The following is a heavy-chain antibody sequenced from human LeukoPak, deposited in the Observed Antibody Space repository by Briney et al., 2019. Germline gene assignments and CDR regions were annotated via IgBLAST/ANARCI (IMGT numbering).Heavy chain of an antibody. J-gene: IGHJ6*04. Sequence: GASVKVSCKASGYSFTDYGVHWVRQAPGQRLEWLGWISAGNGNTKYSQKFQGRVTITRDTSASTAYMELRGLRSEDTAVNYCARMEWNDFGDYYYYGMDVWGKGTTVTVSS. CDR3: ARMEWNDFGDYYYYGMDV. CDR2: ISAGNGNT. CDR1: GYSFTDYG. V-gene: IGHV1-3*01. D-gene: IGHD1-1*01.